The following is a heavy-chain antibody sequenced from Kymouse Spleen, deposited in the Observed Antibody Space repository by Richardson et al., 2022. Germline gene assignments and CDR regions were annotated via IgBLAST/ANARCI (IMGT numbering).Heavy chain of an antibody. CDR3: ARTGITGTTRAFDI. J-gene: IGHJ3*02. Sequence: QVQLQQWGAGLLKPSETLSLTCAVYGGSFSGYYWSWIRQPPGKGLEWIGEINHSGSTNYNPSLKSRVTISVDTSKNQFSLKLSSVTAADTAVYYCARTGITGTTRAFDIWGQGTMVTVSS. CDR1: GGSFSGYY. D-gene: IGHD1-7*01. V-gene: IGHV4-34*01. CDR2: INHSGST.